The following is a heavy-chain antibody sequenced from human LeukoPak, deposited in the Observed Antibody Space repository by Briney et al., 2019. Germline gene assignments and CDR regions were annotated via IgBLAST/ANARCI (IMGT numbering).Heavy chain of an antibody. J-gene: IGHJ4*02. CDR2: IYHSGST. D-gene: IGHD3-9*01. V-gene: IGHV4-39*07. CDR3: ASRLRYFDWPVYYFDY. CDR1: GGSISSNNHY. Sequence: SETLSLTCTVSGGSISSNNHYWGWIRQPPGKGLEWIGSIYHSGSTYYNPSLKSRVTISVDTSKNQFSLKLSSVTAADTAVYYCASRLRYFDWPVYYFDYWGQGTLVTVSS.